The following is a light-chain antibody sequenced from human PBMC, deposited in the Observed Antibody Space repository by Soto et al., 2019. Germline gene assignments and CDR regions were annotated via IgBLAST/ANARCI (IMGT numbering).Light chain of an antibody. V-gene: IGKV1-5*03. CDR3: QQYYSYFIT. CDR2: KAS. Sequence: DIQMTQSPSTLSASVGDRVTITCRASQTIDSWLAWYQQRPGKPPNLLIYKASTLASGVPSRFSGSGSGTEFTLTINSLQPDDFATYYCQQYYSYFITFGQGTRLEIK. CDR1: QTIDSW. J-gene: IGKJ5*01.